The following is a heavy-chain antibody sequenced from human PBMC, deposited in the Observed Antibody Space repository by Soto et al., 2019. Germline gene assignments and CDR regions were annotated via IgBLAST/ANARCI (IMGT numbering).Heavy chain of an antibody. CDR2: IIPIFGTA. V-gene: IGHV1-69*01. CDR3: ARGVAAAGKNYYYYGMDV. D-gene: IGHD6-13*01. J-gene: IGHJ6*02. Sequence: QVQLVQSGAEVKKPGSSVKVSCKASGGTFSSYAISWVRQAPGQGLEWMGGIIPIFGTANYAQKFQGRVTITADESTSTAYLELSSLRSEDTVVYYCARGVAAAGKNYYYYGMDVWGQGTTVTVSS. CDR1: GGTFSSYA.